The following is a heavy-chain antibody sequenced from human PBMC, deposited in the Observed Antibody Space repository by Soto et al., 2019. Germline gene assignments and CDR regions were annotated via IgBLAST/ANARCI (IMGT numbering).Heavy chain of an antibody. V-gene: IGHV1-18*01. J-gene: IGHJ4*01. D-gene: IGHD6-6*01. CDR3: SRGTSIPASGDY. CDR1: GYTFTNYG. CDR2: VSAYNGER. Sequence: QVQLVQSGAEVKKPGASVQVSCKASGYTFTNYGINWVRQAPGQGLEWLGWVSAYNGERRYAQRVQARVIMTTDTSTTTAYMELRSLRSDDTAVYYCSRGTSIPASGDYWGQGTLVTGSS.